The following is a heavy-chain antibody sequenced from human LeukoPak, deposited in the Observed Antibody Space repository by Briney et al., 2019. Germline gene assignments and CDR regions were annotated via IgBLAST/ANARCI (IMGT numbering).Heavy chain of an antibody. V-gene: IGHV3-9*01. D-gene: IGHD3-22*01. CDR3: AKGAPKVYSDSSGYYVSYDY. J-gene: IGHJ4*02. CDR2: ISWYSGTI. CDR1: RFNLDDYA. Sequence: GRSLRLSRAASRFNLDDYAMYWVGQAPGTGLKVVSGISWYSGTIGYTDSVKGRFTISRDNAKNSLYLQMNCLRAEDTALYYCAKGAPKVYSDSSGYYVSYDYWGQGTLVTVSS.